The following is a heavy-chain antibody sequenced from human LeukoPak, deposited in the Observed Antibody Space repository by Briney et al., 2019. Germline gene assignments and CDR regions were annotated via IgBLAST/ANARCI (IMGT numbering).Heavy chain of an antibody. J-gene: IGHJ6*03. CDR1: GGSIGSGGYY. CDR2: IYHSGST. Sequence: PSETLSLTCTVSGGSIGSGGYYWSWIRQPPGKGLEWIGYIYHSGSTYYNPSLKSRVTISVDRSKNQFSLKLSSVTAADTAVYYCARVGLWGSSPHYYYYMDVWGKGTTVTVSS. CDR3: ARVGLWGSSPHYYYYMDV. D-gene: IGHD3-16*01. V-gene: IGHV4-30-2*01.